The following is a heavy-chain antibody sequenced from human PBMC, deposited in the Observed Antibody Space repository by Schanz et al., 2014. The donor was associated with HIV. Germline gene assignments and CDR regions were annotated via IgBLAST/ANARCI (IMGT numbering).Heavy chain of an antibody. D-gene: IGHD4-17*01. V-gene: IGHV3-33*01. CDR2: IWYDGSKK. CDR1: GITFSTSG. J-gene: IGHJ4*02. Sequence: QVQLVESGGGVVQPGRSLRLSCAASGITFSTSGMHWVRQAPGKGQGGEAIIWYDGSKKYYADSVKGRFTISRDNSKNTLYLQMNSLRAEDTAVYYCYGDESGYWGQGTLVTVSS. CDR3: YGDESGY.